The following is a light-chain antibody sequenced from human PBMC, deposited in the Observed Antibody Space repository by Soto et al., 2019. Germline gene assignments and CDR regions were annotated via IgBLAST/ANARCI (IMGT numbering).Light chain of an antibody. V-gene: IGKV1-39*01. Sequence: DIQMTQSPSSLSASVGDRVTITCRASQSISSYLNWYQQKPGKAPKLLIYAASSLQSVVPSRFSGSGSGTDFTLTISSLQPEDFATYYCQQSYSTSWMFGQGTKVEIK. CDR1: QSISSY. CDR3: QQSYSTSWM. J-gene: IGKJ1*01. CDR2: AAS.